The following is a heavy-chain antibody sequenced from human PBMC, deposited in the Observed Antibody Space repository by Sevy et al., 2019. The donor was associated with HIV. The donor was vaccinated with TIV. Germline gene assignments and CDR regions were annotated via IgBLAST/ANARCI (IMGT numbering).Heavy chain of an antibody. CDR2: FDPEDRET. D-gene: IGHD3-22*01. Sequence: ATVKVSCKVSGYTLTQLSMHWVGQAPGKGLEWMGSFDPEDRETLYSQNFQGRVTMTEDTSTDTAYMALSSLRSEDTPIYYCATTKDCHDSSGSPFDYWGQGTPVTVSS. CDR1: GYTLTQLS. J-gene: IGHJ4*02. CDR3: ATTKDCHDSSGSPFDY. V-gene: IGHV1-24*01.